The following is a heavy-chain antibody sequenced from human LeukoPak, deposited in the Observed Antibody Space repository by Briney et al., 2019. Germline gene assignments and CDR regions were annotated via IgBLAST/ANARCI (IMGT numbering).Heavy chain of an antibody. CDR1: GFTFSSYS. V-gene: IGHV3-21*01. CDR2: ISSSSIYI. CDR3: ATVPGDN. Sequence: PGGSLRLSCAASGFTFSSYSMTWVRQALGKGLEWVSSISSSSIYIYYADSVKGRFTISRDNAKNSLYLQMNSLRPEDTAVYYCATVPGDNWGQGTLVTVSS. J-gene: IGHJ4*02.